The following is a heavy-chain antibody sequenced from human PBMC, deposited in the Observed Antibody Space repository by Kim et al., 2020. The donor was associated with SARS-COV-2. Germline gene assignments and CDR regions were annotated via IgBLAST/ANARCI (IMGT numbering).Heavy chain of an antibody. D-gene: IGHD6-13*01. CDR2: ILYDGSNK. CDR1: GFTFSSYG. J-gene: IGHJ4*03. V-gene: IGHV3-33*06. CDR3: AKDRVSSWYSAGFAR. Sequence: GGSLRLSCAASGFTFSSYGMHWVRQAPGKGLEWVAVILYDGSNKYYADSVKGRFTISRDNSKNTLDLQMNSLRAEDTAVYYCAKDRVSSWYSAGFARWGHGTLVTASS.